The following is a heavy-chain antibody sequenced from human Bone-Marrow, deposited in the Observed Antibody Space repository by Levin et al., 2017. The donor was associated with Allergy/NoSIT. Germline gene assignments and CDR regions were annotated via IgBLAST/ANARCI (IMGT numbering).Heavy chain of an antibody. Sequence: SVKVSCKASGGTFSSYAISWVRQAPGQGLEWMGGIIPIFGTANYAQKFQGRVTITADESTSTAYMELSSLRSEDTAVYYCARDGGYSYGLGDAFDIWGQGTMVTVSS. CDR3: ARDGGYSYGLGDAFDI. CDR1: GGTFSSYA. J-gene: IGHJ3*02. CDR2: IIPIFGTA. D-gene: IGHD5-18*01. V-gene: IGHV1-69*13.